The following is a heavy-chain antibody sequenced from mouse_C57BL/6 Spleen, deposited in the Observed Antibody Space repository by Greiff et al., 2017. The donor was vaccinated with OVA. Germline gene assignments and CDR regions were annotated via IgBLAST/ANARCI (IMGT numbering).Heavy chain of an antibody. V-gene: IGHV1-26*01. CDR3: ARYYYDSSD. Sequence: VQLQQSGPELVKPGASVKISCKASGYTFTDYYMNWVKQSHGKSLEWIGDINPNNGGTSYNQKFKGKATLTVDKSSSTAYMELRSLTSEDSAVYYCARYYYDSSDWGQGTTLTVSS. D-gene: IGHD1-1*01. CDR1: GYTFTDYY. J-gene: IGHJ2*01. CDR2: INPNNGGT.